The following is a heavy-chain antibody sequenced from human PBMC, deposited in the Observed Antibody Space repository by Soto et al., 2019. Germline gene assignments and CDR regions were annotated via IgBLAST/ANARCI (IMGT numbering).Heavy chain of an antibody. CDR2: MTANNGNT. CDR3: ARVSGGGYGDYEFGY. Sequence: QVLLVQSEAEVKKLGASVKVSCKASGYTFTKYGITWVRQTPGQGLEWMGWMTANNGNTDYAQKFQGRVTMTRDTSTSTAYMELRSLRSDATAVYYCARVSGGGYGDYEFGYWGQGTLVTVSS. J-gene: IGHJ4*02. D-gene: IGHD4-17*01. CDR1: GYTFTKYG. V-gene: IGHV1-18*01.